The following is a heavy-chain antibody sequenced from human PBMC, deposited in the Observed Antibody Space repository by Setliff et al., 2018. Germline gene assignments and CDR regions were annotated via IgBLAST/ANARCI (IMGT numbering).Heavy chain of an antibody. CDR2: IYYSGST. CDR3: ARSAEKYSSGWYQGFDY. J-gene: IGHJ4*02. CDR1: GGSFSGYY. D-gene: IGHD6-19*01. Sequence: SETLSLTCAVYGGSFSGYYWSWIRQPPGKGLEWIGEIYYSGSTYYNPSLKSRVTISVDTSKNQFSLKLSSVTAADTAVYYCARSAEKYSSGWYQGFDYWGQGTLVTVSS. V-gene: IGHV4-34*01.